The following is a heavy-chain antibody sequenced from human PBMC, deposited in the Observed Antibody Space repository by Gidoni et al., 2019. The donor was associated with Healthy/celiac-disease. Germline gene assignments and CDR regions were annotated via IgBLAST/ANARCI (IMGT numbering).Heavy chain of an antibody. CDR3: SRPKGYRGVGWFDP. CDR2: IYPGDSDT. Sequence: WVRQMPGKGLEWMGIIYPGDSDTRYSSSFQGQVTISADKSISTAYLQWSSLKASDTAKYYCSRPKGYRGVGWFDPWGQGTLVTVSS. D-gene: IGHD5-18*01. V-gene: IGHV5-51*01. J-gene: IGHJ5*02.